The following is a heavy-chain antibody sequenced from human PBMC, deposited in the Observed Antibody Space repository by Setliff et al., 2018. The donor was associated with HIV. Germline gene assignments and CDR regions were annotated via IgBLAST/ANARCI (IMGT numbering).Heavy chain of an antibody. CDR1: GYSISSGYY. CDR2: IYHTGST. J-gene: IGHJ4*02. V-gene: IGHV4-38-2*01. CDR3: ARSIVPVASGYYYFEY. Sequence: SETLSLTCAVSGYSISSGYYWGWIRQPPGNGLEWIGSIYHTGSTYYKPSLKSRVTISVDASKNQFSLRLSSVAAGDTAVYYCARSIVPVASGYYYFEYWGQGTLVTVSS. D-gene: IGHD3-3*01.